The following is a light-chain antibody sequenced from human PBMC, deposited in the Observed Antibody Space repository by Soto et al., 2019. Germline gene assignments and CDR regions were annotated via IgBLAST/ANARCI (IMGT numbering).Light chain of an antibody. CDR1: SNDVGGYNY. Sequence: QSALTQPASVSGSPGQSITISCTGTSNDVGGYNYVSWYQQHPGKDPKLMIYDVSNRPSEVSSRFSGSKSGNTASLTISGLQAEDEADYYCSSYTSSSTLVFGGGTKVTVL. CDR3: SSYTSSSTLV. J-gene: IGLJ2*01. CDR2: DVS. V-gene: IGLV2-14*01.